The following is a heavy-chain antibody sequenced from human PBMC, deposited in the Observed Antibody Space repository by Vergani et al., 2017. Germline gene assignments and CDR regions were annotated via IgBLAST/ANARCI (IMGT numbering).Heavy chain of an antibody. D-gene: IGHD3-22*01. CDR2: VSYDGSNK. Sequence: QVHLVESGGGVVQPGRSLRLSCAASGFTFSSYGMHWVRQAPGKGLEWVAFVSYDGSNKNYVDSVKGRFTISRDNAKNSLYLQMNSLRAEDTAVYYCARKHISNYYDSSGYYYMGYYYGMDVWGKGTTVTVSS. V-gene: IGHV3-30*03. CDR1: GFTFSSYG. CDR3: ARKHISNYYDSSGYYYMGYYYGMDV. J-gene: IGHJ6*04.